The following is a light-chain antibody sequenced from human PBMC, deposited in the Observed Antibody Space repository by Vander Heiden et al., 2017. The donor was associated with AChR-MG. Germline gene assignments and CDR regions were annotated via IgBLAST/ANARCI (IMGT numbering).Light chain of an antibody. J-gene: IGLJ3*02. CDR1: NTDIGTYDL. V-gene: IGLV2-23*01. Sequence: QSAVTQPASVSGSPGQAITIACTGTNTDIGTYDLVSWYQFHPFKARKLIIYPDRKRPSGVSNRFSGSKSGNTASLTISGLEAEDEADYYCCSFTRSGPWVFGGGTRLTVL. CDR2: PDR. CDR3: CSFTRSGPWV.